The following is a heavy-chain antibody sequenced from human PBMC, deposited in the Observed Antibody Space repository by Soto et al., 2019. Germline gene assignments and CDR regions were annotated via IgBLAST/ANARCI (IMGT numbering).Heavy chain of an antibody. V-gene: IGHV4-59*01. D-gene: IGHD3-22*01. CDR3: ASHYDTSGYYLPY. CDR2: IYYSGST. J-gene: IGHJ4*02. CDR1: GASISSYY. Sequence: SETLSLTCTVSGASISSYYWSWIRQPPGKGLEWIAYIYYSGSTNYNPSLKSRLTMSIDASKKQVSLKLSSVTAADTAVYYCASHYDTSGYYLPYWGQGTLVTVSS.